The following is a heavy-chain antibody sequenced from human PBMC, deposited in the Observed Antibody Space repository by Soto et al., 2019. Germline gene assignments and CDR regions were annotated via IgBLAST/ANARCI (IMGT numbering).Heavy chain of an antibody. CDR1: GFSVSTTGVG. CDR3: ARSLWFGELH. CDR2: IYWDNDK. D-gene: IGHD3-10*01. V-gene: IGHV2-5*02. Sequence: QITLKESGPTLVKPTQTLTLTCSFSGFSVSTTGVGVGWIRQSPGKALEWLAIIYWDNDKRYSPSLKSRVTITKDTSKNQVALTVTNMDPVDTGTYYCARSLWFGELHWGQGALVTVSS. J-gene: IGHJ4*02.